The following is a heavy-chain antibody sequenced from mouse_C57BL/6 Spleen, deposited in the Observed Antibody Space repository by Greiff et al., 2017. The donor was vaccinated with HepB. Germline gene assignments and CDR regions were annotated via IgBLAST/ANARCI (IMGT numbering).Heavy chain of an antibody. D-gene: IGHD3-2*02. CDR1: GYAFTNYL. V-gene: IGHV1-54*01. J-gene: IGHJ3*01. CDR2: INPGSGGT. CDR3: ASGSGFFAY. Sequence: VQLQESGAELVRPGTSVKVSCKASGYAFTNYLIEWVKQRPGQGLEWIGVINPGSGGTNYNEKFKGKATLTADKSSSTAYMQLSSLTSEESAVYFCASGSGFFAYWGQGTLVTVSA.